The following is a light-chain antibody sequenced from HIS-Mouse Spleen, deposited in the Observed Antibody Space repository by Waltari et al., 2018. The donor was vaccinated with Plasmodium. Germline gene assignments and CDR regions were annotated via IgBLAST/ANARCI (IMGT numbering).Light chain of an antibody. CDR1: SSDVGRYNL. CDR3: CSYAGSSTFVV. V-gene: IGLV2-23*03. J-gene: IGLJ2*01. Sequence: QSALTQPASVSGSPGPSITISCTGPSSDVGRYNLVSWYQQHPGKAPKLMIYEGSKRPSGVSNRFSGSKSGNTASLTISGLQAEDEADYYCCSYAGSSTFVVFGGGTKLTVL. CDR2: EGS.